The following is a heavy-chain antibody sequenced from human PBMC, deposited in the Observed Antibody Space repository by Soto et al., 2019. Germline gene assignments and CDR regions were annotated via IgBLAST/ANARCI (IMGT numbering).Heavy chain of an antibody. D-gene: IGHD2-21*01. V-gene: IGHV1-24*01. CDR2: FNPEDGET. Sequence: ASVKVSCKVSGYTLIELSIHLVRQSPGAGLEWVGGFNPEDGETVYAQNFQGRVRMTKDTNTDTAYMQLNSLTSDDTAGYYPGIHLVMTMNFGLSMWAQAIAVTVS. J-gene: IGHJ3*01. CDR1: GYTLIELS. CDR3: GIHLVMTMNFGLSM.